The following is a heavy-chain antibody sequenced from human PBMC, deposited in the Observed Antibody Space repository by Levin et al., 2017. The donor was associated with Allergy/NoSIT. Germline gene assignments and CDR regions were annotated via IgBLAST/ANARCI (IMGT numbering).Heavy chain of an antibody. CDR2: INSDGSST. V-gene: IGHV3-74*01. D-gene: IGHD4-23*01. J-gene: IGHJ4*02. CDR1: GFTFSSYW. CDR3: ARDEYDPDYGGNSFPFDY. Sequence: GESLKISCAASGFTFSSYWMHWVRQAPGKGLVWVSRINSDGSSTSYADSVKGRFTISRDNAKNTLYLQMNSLRAEDTAVYYCARDEYDPDYGGNSFPFDYWGQGTLVTVSS.